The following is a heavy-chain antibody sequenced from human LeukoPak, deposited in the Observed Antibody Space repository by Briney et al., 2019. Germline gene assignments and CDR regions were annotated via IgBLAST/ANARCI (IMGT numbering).Heavy chain of an antibody. D-gene: IGHD1-26*01. Sequence: PGGSLRLSCAASGFTFSSYAMHWVRQAPGKGLEWVAVISYDGSNKYYADSVKGRFTISRDNSKNTLYLQMNGLRAEDTAVYYCARDRPPWELLFVFDYWGQGTLVTVSS. CDR2: ISYDGSNK. J-gene: IGHJ4*02. CDR1: GFTFSSYA. V-gene: IGHV3-30-3*01. CDR3: ARDRPPWELLFVFDY.